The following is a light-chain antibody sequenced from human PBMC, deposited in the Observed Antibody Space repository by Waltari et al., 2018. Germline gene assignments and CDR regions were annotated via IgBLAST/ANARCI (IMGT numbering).Light chain of an antibody. CDR1: ASNIGDNL. CDR2: RTD. CDR3: ASWDDSLNGHWV. J-gene: IGLJ3*02. V-gene: IGLV1-44*01. Sequence: QSVLTQPPSTSGTPGQRVTISCSGSASNIGDNLVNWYQQLQGKAPKLLIYRTDLRPSGVPYRFSGSKFGTSASLAISGLQSEDEADYFCASWDDSLNGHWVFGGGTKVTVL.